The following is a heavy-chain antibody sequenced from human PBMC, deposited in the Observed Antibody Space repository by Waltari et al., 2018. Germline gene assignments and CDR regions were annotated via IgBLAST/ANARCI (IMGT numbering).Heavy chain of an antibody. Sequence: QVQLVQSGAEVKKPGASVKVSCKASGYTFTGYYMHWVRQAPGQGLEWMGRTNPNSGGTNYAQKFKGRVTMTRDTSISTAYMELSRLRSDDTAVYYCARGRGYSSSPFDYWGQGTLVTVSS. D-gene: IGHD6-13*01. J-gene: IGHJ4*02. CDR2: TNPNSGGT. V-gene: IGHV1-2*06. CDR3: ARGRGYSSSPFDY. CDR1: GYTFTGYY.